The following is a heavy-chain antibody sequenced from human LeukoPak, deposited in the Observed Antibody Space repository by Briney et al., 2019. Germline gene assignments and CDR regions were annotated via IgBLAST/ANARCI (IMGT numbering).Heavy chain of an antibody. D-gene: IGHD3-22*01. CDR3: ARLTYYYNSSAGPRAFDI. CDR2: INSDGSST. Sequence: GGSLRLSCAASGFTFSSYWMHWVRQAPRKGLVWVSRINSDGSSTSYADSVKGRFTISRDNAKNTLYLQMNSLRAEDTAVYYCARLTYYYNSSAGPRAFDIWGQGTMVTVSS. J-gene: IGHJ3*02. V-gene: IGHV3-74*01. CDR1: GFTFSSYW.